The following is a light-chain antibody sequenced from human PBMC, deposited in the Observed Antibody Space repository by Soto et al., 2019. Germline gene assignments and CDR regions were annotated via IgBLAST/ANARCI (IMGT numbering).Light chain of an antibody. CDR3: QQYNNWRPWT. J-gene: IGKJ1*01. V-gene: IGKV3-15*01. CDR1: QSVSGN. CDR2: GAS. Sequence: EIVMTQSPATLSVSPGERATLSCRASQSVSGNLAWYQQKPGQAPRLLIYGASTRATGIPARFSGSGSGTESTLTITSLQSEAFAVYYCQQYNNWRPWTFGQGTKVEIK.